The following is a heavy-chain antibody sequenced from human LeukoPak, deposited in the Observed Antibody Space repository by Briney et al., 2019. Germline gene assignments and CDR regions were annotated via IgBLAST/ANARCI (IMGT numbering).Heavy chain of an antibody. V-gene: IGHV3-53*01. J-gene: IGHJ5*02. CDR3: AKDPADYYDSSGYDGNWFDP. D-gene: IGHD3-22*01. Sequence: GGSLRLSCTASGFTVGNNFLTWVRQAPGKGLEWVSLIYSGGGTHYADSVRGRFTISRDNSKNTLYLQMNSLRAEDTAVYYCAKDPADYYDSSGYDGNWFDPWGQGTLVTLSS. CDR1: GFTVGNNF. CDR2: IYSGGGT.